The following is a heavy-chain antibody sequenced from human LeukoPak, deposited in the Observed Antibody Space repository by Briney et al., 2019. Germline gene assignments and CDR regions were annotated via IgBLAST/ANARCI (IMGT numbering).Heavy chain of an antibody. CDR3: ASSLLWDIVATIDY. V-gene: IGHV4-61*02. CDR1: GGSISSGSYY. J-gene: IGHJ4*02. CDR2: IYTSGST. Sequence: SETLSLTCTVSGGSISSGSYYWSWIRQPAGKGLEWIGRIYTSGSTNYNPSLKSRVTISVDTSKNQFPLKLSSVTAADTAVYYCASSLLWDIVATIDYWGQGTLVTVSS. D-gene: IGHD5-12*01.